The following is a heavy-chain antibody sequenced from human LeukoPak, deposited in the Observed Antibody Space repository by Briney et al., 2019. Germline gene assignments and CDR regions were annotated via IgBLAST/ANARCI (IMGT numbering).Heavy chain of an antibody. CDR3: ARTKVVAATNWFDP. CDR1: GGSISSSSYY. J-gene: IGHJ5*02. V-gene: IGHV4-39*07. CDR2: IYYTGST. D-gene: IGHD2-15*01. Sequence: EASETLSLTCTVSGGSISSSSYYWGWIRQPPGKGLEWIGSIYYTGSTYYNPSFKSRITISVDTSKNQFSLKLSSVTAADTAVYYCARTKVVAATNWFDPWGQGTLVTVSS.